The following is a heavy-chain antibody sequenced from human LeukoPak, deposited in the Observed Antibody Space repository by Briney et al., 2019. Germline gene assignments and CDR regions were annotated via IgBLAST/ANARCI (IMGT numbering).Heavy chain of an antibody. CDR2: IYSGGST. V-gene: IGHV3-53*01. CDR1: GFTVSSNY. D-gene: IGHD4-17*01. J-gene: IGHJ4*02. Sequence: PGGSLRLSCAASGFTVSSNYMRWVRQAPGKGLEWVSVIYSGGSTYYAASVKGRFTISRDNSKNTLYLQMNSLRAEDTAVYYCARESGYGDLLFDFWGQGTLVTVSS. CDR3: ARESGYGDLLFDF.